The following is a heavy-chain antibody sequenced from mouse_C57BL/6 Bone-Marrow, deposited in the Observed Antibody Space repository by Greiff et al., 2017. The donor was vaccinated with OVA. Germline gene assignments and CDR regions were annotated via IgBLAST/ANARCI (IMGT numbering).Heavy chain of an antibody. D-gene: IGHD1-1*01. CDR3: AITTVVATNAMDY. CDR1: GYTFTSYW. J-gene: IGHJ4*01. Sequence: VKLQQPGAELVKPGASVKLSCKASGYTFTSYWMHWVKQRPGQGLEWIGMIHPNSGSTNYNEKFKSKATLTVDKSSSTAYMQLSSLTSEDSAVYYCAITTVVATNAMDYWGQGTSVTVSS. V-gene: IGHV1-64*01. CDR2: IHPNSGST.